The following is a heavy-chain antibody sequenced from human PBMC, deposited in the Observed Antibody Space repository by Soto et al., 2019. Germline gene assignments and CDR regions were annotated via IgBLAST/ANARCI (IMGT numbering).Heavy chain of an antibody. CDR2: SYYSGST. J-gene: IGHJ4*02. CDR1: GGSISSSSYY. V-gene: IGHV4-39*01. CDR3: ARQTWTRGDYYGSGSYYNVGLYYFDY. D-gene: IGHD3-10*01. Sequence: QLQLQESGPGLVKPSETLSLTCTVSGGSISSSSYYWGWIRQPPGKGLEWIGSSYYSGSTYYNPSPTSRVTISVDTSKIQFSLKLSSVTAADTAVYYCARQTWTRGDYYGSGSYYNVGLYYFDYWGQGTLVTVSS.